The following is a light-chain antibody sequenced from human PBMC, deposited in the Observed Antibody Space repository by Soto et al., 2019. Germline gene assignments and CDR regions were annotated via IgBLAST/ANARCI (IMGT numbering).Light chain of an antibody. CDR2: DVS. Sequence: QSVLTQPASVSGSPGQSITISCTGTNSDVGGYNYVSWYQQHPGKAPKLLIYDVSSRPSGLSNRFSGSKSGNTASLIISGLQAEDEADYYCSSYTSDWGVFGTGTKLTVL. CDR1: NSDVGGYNY. V-gene: IGLV2-14*03. CDR3: SSYTSDWGV. J-gene: IGLJ1*01.